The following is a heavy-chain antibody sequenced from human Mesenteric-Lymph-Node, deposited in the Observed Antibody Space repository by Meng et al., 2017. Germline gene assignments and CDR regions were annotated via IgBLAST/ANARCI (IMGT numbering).Heavy chain of an antibody. CDR1: GFTLSDYQ. D-gene: IGHD3-10*01. J-gene: IGHJ6*02. CDR2: ISSSGSTI. Sequence: GESLKISCAASGFTLSDYQMNWIRQAPGQGLEWVSYISSSGSTIYYADSVKGRFTISRDNAKNSLYLQMNSLGAEDTAIYYCARSHGSGSLAAFHIWGQGTRVTVSS. V-gene: IGHV3-11*04. CDR3: ARSHGSGSLAAFHI.